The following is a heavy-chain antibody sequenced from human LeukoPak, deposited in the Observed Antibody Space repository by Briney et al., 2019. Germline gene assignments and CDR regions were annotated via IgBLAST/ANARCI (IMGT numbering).Heavy chain of an antibody. J-gene: IGHJ4*02. D-gene: IGHD3-10*01. V-gene: IGHV4-39*01. Sequence: SETLSLTCTVSGVSISSTSYCWGWIRQPPGKGLEWLGSIYYSGSTYDNPSLKSRVTMSVDTSKNQFSLRLSSVTAADTAVYYCASSGKWGQGTLVTVSS. CDR2: IYYSGST. CDR3: ASSGK. CDR1: GVSISSTSYC.